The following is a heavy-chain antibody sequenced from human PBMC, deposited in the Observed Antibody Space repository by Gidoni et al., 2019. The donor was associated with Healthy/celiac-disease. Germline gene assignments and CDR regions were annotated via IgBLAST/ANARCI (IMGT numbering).Heavy chain of an antibody. V-gene: IGHV3-15*07. J-gene: IGHJ4*02. CDR2: IKSKTDGGTT. CDR3: TTLIDWVVTPFDY. Sequence: EVQLVESGGGLVKPGGSLRLSCAASGFTFSNAWMNWVRQAPGKGLEWVGRIKSKTDGGTTDYAAPVKGRFTISRDDSKNTLYLQMNSLKTEDTAVYYCTTLIDWVVTPFDYWGQGTLVTVSS. D-gene: IGHD2-21*02. CDR1: GFTFSNAW.